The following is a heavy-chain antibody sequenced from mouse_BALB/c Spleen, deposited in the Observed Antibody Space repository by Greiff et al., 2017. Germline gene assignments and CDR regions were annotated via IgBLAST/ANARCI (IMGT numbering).Heavy chain of an antibody. V-gene: IGHV3-8*02. D-gene: IGHD1-1*01. CDR3: ARETTTRGWFAY. CDR1: GDSITSGY. J-gene: IGHJ3*01. CDR2: ISYSGST. Sequence: VQPKESGPSLVKPSQTPFLPCSVTGDSITSGYWNWIRKFPGNKLEYMGYISYSGSTYHNPSLKSRISITRDTYKNQYYLQLNSVTTEDTATYYCARETTTRGWFAYWGQGTLVTVSA.